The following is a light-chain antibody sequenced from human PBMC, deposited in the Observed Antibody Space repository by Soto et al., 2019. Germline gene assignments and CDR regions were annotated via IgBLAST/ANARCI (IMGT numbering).Light chain of an antibody. CDR2: GAS. CDR1: QSISSK. CDR3: QHYNDWRWT. Sequence: EIVMTQSPATLSVSPGEGATLSCRASQSISSKLAWYQQKPGQAPRLLIYGASTRATGVPARFSGSGSGTDFTLTISSLQSEDLAVYYCQHYNDWRWTFGQGNKVEIK. V-gene: IGKV3-15*01. J-gene: IGKJ1*01.